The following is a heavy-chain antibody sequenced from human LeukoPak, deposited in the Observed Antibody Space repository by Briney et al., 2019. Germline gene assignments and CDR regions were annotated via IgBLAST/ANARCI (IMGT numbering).Heavy chain of an antibody. CDR2: ISYDGNNK. Sequence: GGSLRLSCAASGFTFSSYAMHWVRQAPGKGLEWVAVISYDGNNKYYADSVKGRFTISRDNSKNTLYLQMSSLRAEDTAVYYCARDVRSAVAGISRRDYWGQGTLVTVSS. J-gene: IGHJ4*02. CDR3: ARDVRSAVAGISRRDY. CDR1: GFTFSSYA. D-gene: IGHD6-19*01. V-gene: IGHV3-30-3*01.